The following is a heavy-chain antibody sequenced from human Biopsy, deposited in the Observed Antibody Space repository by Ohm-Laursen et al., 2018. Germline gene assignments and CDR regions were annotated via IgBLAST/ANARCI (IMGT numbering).Heavy chain of an antibody. CDR3: ARGRRTSGWPYFAN. CDR2: IYDRGNT. CDR1: GDSVSSGSFY. V-gene: IGHV4-61*01. Sequence: GTLSLTCTVSGDSVSSGSFYWTWIRQPPGQGLEYIGYIYDRGNTNYNPSLQNRVTMSVDTSKNQFSLKLSSVIAADTAVYYCARGRRTSGWPYFANWGQGTLVIVSS. D-gene: IGHD6-19*01. J-gene: IGHJ4*02.